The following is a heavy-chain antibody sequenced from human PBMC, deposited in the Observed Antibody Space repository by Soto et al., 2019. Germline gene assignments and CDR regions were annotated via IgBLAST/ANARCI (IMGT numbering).Heavy chain of an antibody. V-gene: IGHV4-59*01. CDR1: GGPLISFY. D-gene: IGHD2-21*02. Sequence: SETLSLTCNSSGGPLISFYYIFIRQAPVKGLEWIGYIYYTGSTNYNPSLKSRVTMSVDTSKNQFSLKLTSVTAADTAVYFCAVTRGGAHPHDIWGQGTMVTVSS. CDR2: IYYTGST. J-gene: IGHJ3*02. CDR3: AVTRGGAHPHDI.